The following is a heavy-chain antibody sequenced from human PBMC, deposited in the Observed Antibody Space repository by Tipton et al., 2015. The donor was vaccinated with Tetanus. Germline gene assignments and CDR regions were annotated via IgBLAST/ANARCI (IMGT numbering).Heavy chain of an antibody. CDR1: GFAFSSFA. CDR3: AKERVGIAVASTFDY. Sequence: SLRLSCAASGFAFSSFAMSWVRQAPGKGLEWVSGLSGSGFHTFYADSVKGRFTISRDNSNNTLYLEMNSLRAEDMAVYYCAKERVGIAVASTFDYWGQGILVTVSS. CDR2: LSGSGFHT. D-gene: IGHD6-19*01. V-gene: IGHV3-23*01. J-gene: IGHJ4*02.